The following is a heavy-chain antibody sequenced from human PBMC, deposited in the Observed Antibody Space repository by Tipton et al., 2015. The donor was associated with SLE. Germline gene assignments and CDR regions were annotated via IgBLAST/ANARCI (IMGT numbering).Heavy chain of an antibody. J-gene: IGHJ4*02. Sequence: TLSLTCAVSGYSISSGYYWSWIRQPPGKGLEWIGYIYYSGSTNYNPSLKSRVTISVDTSKNQFSLKLSSVTAADTAVYYCARGTCSGGSCYENYWGQGTLVTVSS. CDR2: IYYSGST. V-gene: IGHV4-38-2*01. CDR1: GYSISSGYY. D-gene: IGHD2-15*01. CDR3: ARGTCSGGSCYENY.